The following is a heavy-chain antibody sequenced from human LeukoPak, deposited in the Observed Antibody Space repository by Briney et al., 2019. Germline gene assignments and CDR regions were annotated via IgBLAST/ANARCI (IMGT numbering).Heavy chain of an antibody. D-gene: IGHD1-26*01. CDR1: GFTFSRYD. CDR3: ARGSKVVGASTSYWYFDL. J-gene: IGHJ2*01. V-gene: IGHV3-48*03. CDR2: ISSSGSTI. Sequence: PGGSLRLSCAASGFTFSRYDMNWVRQAPGKGLEWVSYISSSGSTIYYADSVKGRFTISRDNAKNSLYLQMNSLRAEDTAVYYCARGSKVVGASTSYWYFDLWGRGTLVTVSS.